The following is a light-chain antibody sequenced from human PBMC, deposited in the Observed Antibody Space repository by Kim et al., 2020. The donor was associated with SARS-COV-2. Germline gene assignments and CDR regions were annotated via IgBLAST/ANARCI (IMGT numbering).Light chain of an antibody. CDR2: DVS. V-gene: IGLV2-14*03. CDR1: NSDVGAYNY. Sequence: QSALTQPASVSGSPGQSITISCTGTNSDVGAYNYVSWYQHHPGKAPKLVIYDVSKRFSGVSNRFSGSKSGNTASLTISGLQAEDEADYYCSSYTSSTTWVFGGGTQLTVL. CDR3: SSYTSSTTWV. J-gene: IGLJ3*02.